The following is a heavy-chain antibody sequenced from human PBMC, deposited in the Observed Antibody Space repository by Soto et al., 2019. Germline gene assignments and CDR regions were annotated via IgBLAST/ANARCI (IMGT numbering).Heavy chain of an antibody. Sequence: GGSLRLSCAASGFTFSSYAMHWVRQAPGKGLEWVAVISYDGSNKYYADSVKGRFTISRDNSKNTLYLQMNSLRAEDTAVYYCARSYYDSSGYQGGYYYYYGMDVWGQGTTVTVSS. CDR2: ISYDGSNK. CDR1: GFTFSSYA. V-gene: IGHV3-30-3*01. J-gene: IGHJ6*02. CDR3: ARSYYDSSGYQGGYYYYYGMDV. D-gene: IGHD3-22*01.